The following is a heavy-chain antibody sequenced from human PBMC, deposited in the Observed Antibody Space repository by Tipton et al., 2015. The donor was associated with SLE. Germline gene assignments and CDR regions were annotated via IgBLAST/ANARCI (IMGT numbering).Heavy chain of an antibody. CDR3: ARLPNSGTNYYYMDV. CDR2: IYTSGRT. D-gene: IGHD1-26*01. CDR1: GGSISSGSYY. J-gene: IGHJ6*03. Sequence: LRLSCTVSGGSISSGSYYWSWIRQPAGKGPEWIGRIYTSGRTNYNPSLKSRVTISVDTSKNEFSLKLTSVTAADTAVYYCARLPNSGTNYYYMDVWGKGTTVTVAS. V-gene: IGHV4-61*02.